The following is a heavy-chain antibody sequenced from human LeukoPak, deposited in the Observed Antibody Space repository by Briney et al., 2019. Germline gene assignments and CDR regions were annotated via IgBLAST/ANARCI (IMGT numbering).Heavy chain of an antibody. CDR1: GYTFSSYS. CDR2: ISSSSSYI. V-gene: IGHV3-21*01. Sequence: SCKASGYTFSSYSMNWVRQAPGKGLEWVSSISSSSSYIYYADSVKGRFTISRDNAKNSLYLQMNSLRAEDTAVYYCARDGCSSTSCYTDDAFDFWGQGTMVTVSS. D-gene: IGHD2-2*02. CDR3: ARDGCSSTSCYTDDAFDF. J-gene: IGHJ3*01.